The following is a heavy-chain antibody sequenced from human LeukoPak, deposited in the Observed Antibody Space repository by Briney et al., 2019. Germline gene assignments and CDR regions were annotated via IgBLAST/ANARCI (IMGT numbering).Heavy chain of an antibody. CDR3: AKGSSSDCINY. J-gene: IGHJ4*01. V-gene: IGHV3-23*01. Sequence: GGSLRLSCAASGFTYSSYVMSWVRQAPGKGLEWVSAISGGGGSTYYADSVKGRFTISRDNSKNTLYLQINSLRAEDTAIYYCAKGSSSDCINYWGHGTLVTVSS. D-gene: IGHD6-19*01. CDR2: ISGGGGST. CDR1: GFTYSSYV.